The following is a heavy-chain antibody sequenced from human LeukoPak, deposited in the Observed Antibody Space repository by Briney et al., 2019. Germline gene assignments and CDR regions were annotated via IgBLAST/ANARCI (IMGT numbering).Heavy chain of an antibody. Sequence: PGGSLRLSCAASGFTFSSYGMHWVRQAPGKGLEWVAVISYDGSNKYYADSVKGRFTISRDNSKNTLYLQMNSLRAEDTAVYYCAKMRGGTTVTNYFDYWGQGTLVTVSS. D-gene: IGHD4-17*01. CDR3: AKMRGGTTVTNYFDY. V-gene: IGHV3-30*18. CDR1: GFTFSSYG. J-gene: IGHJ4*02. CDR2: ISYDGSNK.